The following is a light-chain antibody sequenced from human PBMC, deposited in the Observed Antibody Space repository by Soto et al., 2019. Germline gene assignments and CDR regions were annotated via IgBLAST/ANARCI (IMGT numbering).Light chain of an antibody. CDR2: DAS. Sequence: EIVLTQSPGTLSVSPGDRATLSCRASQSVSGYVAWYQQKRGQAPRLLIYDASNRATGIPARFSGSGSGTDFTLTITSLEPEDFAVYYCQQRSTWPSTFGQGTRLEI. J-gene: IGKJ5*01. V-gene: IGKV3-11*01. CDR3: QQRSTWPST. CDR1: QSVSGY.